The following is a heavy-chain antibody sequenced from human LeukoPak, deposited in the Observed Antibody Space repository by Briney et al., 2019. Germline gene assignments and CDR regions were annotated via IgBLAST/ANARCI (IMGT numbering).Heavy chain of an antibody. CDR2: IYYSGNT. D-gene: IGHD6-13*01. J-gene: IGHJ5*02. CDR1: GGSISSSSYY. Sequence: PSETLSLTCTVSGGSISSSSYYWGWIRQPPGKGLEWIGYIYYSGNTNYNPSLKSRVTISVDTSKNQFSLKLNSVTAADTAVYYCARVVAAAGNNWFDPWGQGTLVTVSS. V-gene: IGHV4-61*05. CDR3: ARVVAAAGNNWFDP.